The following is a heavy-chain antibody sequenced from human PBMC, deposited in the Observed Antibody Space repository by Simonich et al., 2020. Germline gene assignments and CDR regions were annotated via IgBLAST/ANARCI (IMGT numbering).Heavy chain of an antibody. CDR2: IYYIGST. CDR3: ARGGLYFDY. J-gene: IGHJ4*02. CDR1: GDSISSYY. Sequence: QVQLQESGPGLVKPSETLSLTCTVSGDSISSYYWSWIRQPPGKGLEWIGYIYYIGSTNNNPSLKSRVTISVDTSKNQFSLKLSSVTAADTAVYYCARGGLYFDYWGQGTLVTVSS. V-gene: IGHV4-59*01. D-gene: IGHD2-15*01.